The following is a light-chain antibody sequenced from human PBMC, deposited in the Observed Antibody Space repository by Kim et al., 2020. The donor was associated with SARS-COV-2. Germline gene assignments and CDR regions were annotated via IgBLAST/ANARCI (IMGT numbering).Light chain of an antibody. CDR3: SSYTSSSTWV. J-gene: IGLJ3*02. CDR1: SNDVGGYNY. Sequence: QSALTQPASVSGSPGQSITISCTGTSNDVGGYNYVSWYQHHPGKAPKLMIYDVSNRPSGVSNRFSGSKSGNTASLTISGLQAEDEADYYCSSYTSSSTWVFGGGTQLTVL. CDR2: DVS. V-gene: IGLV2-14*03.